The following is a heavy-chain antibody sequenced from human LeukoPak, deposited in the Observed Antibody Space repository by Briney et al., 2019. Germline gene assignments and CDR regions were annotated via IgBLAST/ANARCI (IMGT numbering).Heavy chain of an antibody. CDR1: GASISSGDYY. J-gene: IGHJ4*02. CDR2: IYTSGST. CDR3: ARNSIFGVVTPFDY. D-gene: IGHD3-3*01. Sequence: SETLSLTCTVSGASISSGDYYWTWIRQPAGKGLEWIGRIYTSGSTDYSPSLKSRVTISVDTSKNQFSLKLSSVTAADTAVYYCARNSIFGVVTPFDYWGQGTLVTVSS. V-gene: IGHV4-61*02.